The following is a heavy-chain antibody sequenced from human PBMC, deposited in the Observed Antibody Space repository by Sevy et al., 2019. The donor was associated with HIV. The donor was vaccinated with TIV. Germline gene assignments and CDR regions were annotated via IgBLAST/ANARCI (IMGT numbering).Heavy chain of an antibody. D-gene: IGHD2-2*01. J-gene: IGHJ3*02. Sequence: GGSLRLSCAASGFTFSSYAMHWVRQAPGKGLEWVAVISCDGSNKYYADSVKGRFTISRDNSKNTLYLQMNSLRAEDTAVYYCARPNCSSTSCRTGAFDIWGQGTMVTVSS. V-gene: IGHV3-30-3*01. CDR2: ISCDGSNK. CDR3: ARPNCSSTSCRTGAFDI. CDR1: GFTFSSYA.